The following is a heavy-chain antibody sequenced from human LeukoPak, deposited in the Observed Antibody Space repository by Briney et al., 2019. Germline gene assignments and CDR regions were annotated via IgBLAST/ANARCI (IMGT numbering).Heavy chain of an antibody. CDR2: IKQDGSEK. CDR3: ARHYDDDAFDI. Sequence: GGSLRLSCAASGFTFSSYWMSWVRQAPGKGLEWVANIKQDGSEKYYVDSVKGRFTISRDNAKSSLYLQMNSLRAEDTAVYYCARHYDDDAFDIWGQGTMVTVSS. V-gene: IGHV3-7*01. J-gene: IGHJ3*02. D-gene: IGHD3-22*01. CDR1: GFTFSSYW.